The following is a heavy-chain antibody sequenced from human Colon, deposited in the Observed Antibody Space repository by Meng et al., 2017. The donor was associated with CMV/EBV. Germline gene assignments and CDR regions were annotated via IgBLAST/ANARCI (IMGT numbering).Heavy chain of an antibody. CDR3: ARGRGSGSSDY. CDR2: ISYDGHNK. D-gene: IGHD3-10*01. J-gene: IGHJ4*02. CDR1: GSTLSRYD. Sequence: GGSLRLSCVASGSTLSRYDIHWVRLAPGKGPDWGALISYDGHNKWCADSVKGRLTISRDKSKNTLSLQMNSLRAEDTAVYYCARGRGSGSSDYWGQGTLVTVSS. V-gene: IGHV3-30*07.